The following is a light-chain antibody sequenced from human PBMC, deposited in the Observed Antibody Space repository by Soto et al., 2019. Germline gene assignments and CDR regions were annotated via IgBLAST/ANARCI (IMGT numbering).Light chain of an antibody. V-gene: IGKV3-15*01. CDR3: QQYNNWHPWT. CDR1: QSVSRK. CDR2: DAS. Sequence: EILLTQSPSTLSLSPGERATLSCRASQSVSRKLAWYQQKSGQAPRLLIYDASTRATGIPARFSGRGSGTEFTLTISSLQFEDFAVYYCQQYNNWHPWTFGQGTKVDIK. J-gene: IGKJ1*01.